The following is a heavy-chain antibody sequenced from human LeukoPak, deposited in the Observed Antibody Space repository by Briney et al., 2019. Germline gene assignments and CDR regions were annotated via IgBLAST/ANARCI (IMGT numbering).Heavy chain of an antibody. V-gene: IGHV4-38-2*01. J-gene: IGHJ6*03. CDR2: IYHSGST. D-gene: IGHD3-3*01. CDR1: GYSISSGYY. Sequence: PSETLSLTCAVSGYSISSGYYWGWIRQPPGKGLEWIGSIYHSGSTYYNPSLKSRVTISVDASKNQFSLKLSSVTAADTAVYYCARHYDFWSGYYYYYYMDVWGKGTTVTVSS. CDR3: ARHYDFWSGYYYYYYMDV.